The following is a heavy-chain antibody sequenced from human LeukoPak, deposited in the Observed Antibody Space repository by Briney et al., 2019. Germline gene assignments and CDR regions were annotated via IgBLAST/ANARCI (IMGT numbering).Heavy chain of an antibody. J-gene: IGHJ4*02. CDR1: GGSISSGGYS. CDR2: IYHSGST. D-gene: IGHD3-22*01. Sequence: SQTLSLTCAVSGGSISSGGYSWSWIRQPPGKGLEWIGYIYHSGSTYYNPSLKSRVTISVDRSKNQFSLKLSSVTAADTAVYYCARFVVGSSGYDYWGQGTLVTVSS. CDR3: ARFVVGSSGYDY. V-gene: IGHV4-30-2*01.